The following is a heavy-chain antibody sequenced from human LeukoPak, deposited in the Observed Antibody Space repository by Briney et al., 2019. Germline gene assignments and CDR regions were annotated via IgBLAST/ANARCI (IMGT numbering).Heavy chain of an antibody. CDR3: ARGVLYFDWLLPSFDY. CDR1: GGSFRGYS. V-gene: IGHV4-34*01. J-gene: IGHJ4*02. D-gene: IGHD3-9*01. CDR2: INESGRT. Sequence: SETLSLTCSVNGGSFRGYSWTWIRQPPGTGLEWIGEINESGRTRYNPSLKSRVSMSMDTSKNHFSLKLSSVTAADTAVYYCARGVLYFDWLLPSFDYWGQGTLGTVSS.